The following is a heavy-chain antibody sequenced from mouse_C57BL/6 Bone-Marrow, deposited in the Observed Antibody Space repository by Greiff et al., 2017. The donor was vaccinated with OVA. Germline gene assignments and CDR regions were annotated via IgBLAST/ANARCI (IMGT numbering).Heavy chain of an antibody. V-gene: IGHV1-18*01. D-gene: IGHD2-4*01. CDR2: INPNNGGT. Sequence: VQLQQSGPELVKPGASVKIPCKASGYTFTDYNMDWVKQSHGKSLEWIGDINPNNGGTIYNQKFKGKATLTVDKSSSTAYMALRSLTSEDTAVYYCARIYYDYDGGGLYAMDYWGQGTSVTVSS. J-gene: IGHJ4*01. CDR3: ARIYYDYDGGGLYAMDY. CDR1: GYTFTDYN.